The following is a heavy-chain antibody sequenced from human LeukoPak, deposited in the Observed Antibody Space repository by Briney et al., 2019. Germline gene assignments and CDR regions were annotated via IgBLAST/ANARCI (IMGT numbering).Heavy chain of an antibody. Sequence: ASVKVSCKASGYTFTSYDINWVRQATGQGLEWMGWMNPNSGNTGYAQKFQGRVTITTDESTSTAYMELSSLRSEDTAVYYCARSHYYDSSGHFDYWGQGTLVTVSS. CDR3: ARSHYYDSSGHFDY. CDR2: MNPNSGNT. J-gene: IGHJ4*02. V-gene: IGHV1-8*01. CDR1: GYTFTSYD. D-gene: IGHD3-22*01.